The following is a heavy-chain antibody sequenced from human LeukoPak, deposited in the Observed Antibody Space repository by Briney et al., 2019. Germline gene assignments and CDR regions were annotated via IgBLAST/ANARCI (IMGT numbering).Heavy chain of an antibody. Sequence: GGSLRLSCAASGFTVSSNEMSWVRQAPGKGLEWVSSISGSSNYIYYADSVKGRFTISRGNAKNSLYLQMNSLRVEDTAVYYCARDESGDNDAFDIWGQGTMVTVSS. V-gene: IGHV3-21*01. D-gene: IGHD2-21*01. CDR1: GFTVSSNE. J-gene: IGHJ3*02. CDR2: ISGSSNYI. CDR3: ARDESGDNDAFDI.